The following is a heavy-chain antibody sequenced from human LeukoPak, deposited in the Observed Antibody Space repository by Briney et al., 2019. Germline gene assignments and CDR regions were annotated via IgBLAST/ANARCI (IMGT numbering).Heavy chain of an antibody. V-gene: IGHV3-23*01. CDR3: AKDFGSSPGFDY. CDR2: ISGSGGST. CDR1: GFTFISYA. J-gene: IGHJ4*02. Sequence: GGSLRLSCAASGFTFISYAMSWVRQAPGKGLEWVSAISGSGGSTYYADSVKGRFTISRDNSKNTLYLQMNSLRAEDTAVYYCAKDFGSSPGFDYWGQGTLVTVSS. D-gene: IGHD3-16*01.